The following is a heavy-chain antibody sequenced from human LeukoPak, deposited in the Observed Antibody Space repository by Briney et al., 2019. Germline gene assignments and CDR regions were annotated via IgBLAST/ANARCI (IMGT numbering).Heavy chain of an antibody. CDR3: ARNLFYRDYYDSSGYYD. Sequence: SETLSLTCTVSGGSISSGGYYWSWIRQHPGKGLEWIGYIYYSGSTYYNPSLKSRVTISVDTSKNQFSLKLSSVTAADTAVYYCARNLFYRDYYDSSGYYDWGQGTLVTVSS. CDR1: GGSISSGGYY. J-gene: IGHJ4*02. CDR2: IYYSGST. V-gene: IGHV4-31*03. D-gene: IGHD3-22*01.